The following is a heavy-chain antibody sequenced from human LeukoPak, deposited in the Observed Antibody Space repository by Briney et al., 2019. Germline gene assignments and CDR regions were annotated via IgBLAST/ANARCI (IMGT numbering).Heavy chain of an antibody. CDR2: IYYSGST. V-gene: IGHV4-59*08. CDR1: GGSISSHY. Sequence: PSETLSLTCTVSGGSISSHYWSWIRQPPGKGLEWIGYIYYSGSTNYNPSLKSRVTISVDTSKNQFSLKLSSVTAADTAVYYCASNYYGSGSVDYWGQGNLVTVSS. CDR3: ASNYYGSGSVDY. J-gene: IGHJ4*02. D-gene: IGHD3-10*01.